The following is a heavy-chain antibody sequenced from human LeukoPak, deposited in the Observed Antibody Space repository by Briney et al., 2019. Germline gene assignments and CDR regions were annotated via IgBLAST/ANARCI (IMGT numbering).Heavy chain of an antibody. Sequence: GGSLRLSCAASGFTFSSYWMSWVRQAPGKGLEWVANIKQDGSEKYYVDSVKGRLTISRDNAKNSLYLQMNSLRVGYTAVYYCARDRAWNYFDYWGQGTLVTVSS. CDR3: ARDRAWNYFDY. CDR2: IKQDGSEK. D-gene: IGHD3-3*01. CDR1: GFTFSSYW. J-gene: IGHJ4*02. V-gene: IGHV3-7*01.